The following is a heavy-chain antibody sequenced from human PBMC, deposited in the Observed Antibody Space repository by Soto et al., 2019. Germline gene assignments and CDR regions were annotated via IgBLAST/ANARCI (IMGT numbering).Heavy chain of an antibody. Sequence: SETLSLTCTVSGGSISSYYWSWIRQPPGKGLEWIGYIYYSGSTNYNPSLKSRVTISVDTSKNQFSLKLSSVTAADTAVYYCAXEGYSSGSSYYYYGMDVWGPGTTVTVSS. CDR2: IYYSGST. V-gene: IGHV4-59*01. CDR1: GGSISSYY. J-gene: IGHJ6*02. CDR3: AXEGYSSGSSYYYYGMDV. D-gene: IGHD6-19*01.